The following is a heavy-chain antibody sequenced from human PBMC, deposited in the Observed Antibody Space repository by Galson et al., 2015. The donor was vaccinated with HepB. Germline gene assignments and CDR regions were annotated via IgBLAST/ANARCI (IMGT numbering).Heavy chain of an antibody. CDR1: GFTFSSYG. J-gene: IGHJ4*02. Sequence: SLRLSCAASGFTFSSYGMHWVRQAPGKGLEWVTFIRYDGSNKYYADSVKGRFSISRDNSKNTLYLQMNSLRVEDTGVFYCAKDRAYYDSNGSLDHWGQGTLVTVSS. CDR3: AKDRAYYDSNGSLDH. V-gene: IGHV3-30*02. D-gene: IGHD3-22*01. CDR2: IRYDGSNK.